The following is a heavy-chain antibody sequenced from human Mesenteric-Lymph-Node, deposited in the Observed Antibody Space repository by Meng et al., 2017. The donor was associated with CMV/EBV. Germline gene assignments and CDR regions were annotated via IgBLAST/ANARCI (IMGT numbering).Heavy chain of an antibody. V-gene: IGHV3-9*01. CDR3: TRDITPGASDY. J-gene: IGHJ4*02. D-gene: IGHD1-14*01. CDR2: IFWLSGTT. Sequence: SLKISCVVSGINFTGHAIHWVRQPPGKGLEWVSGIFWLSGTTGYADSLKGRFITSRDTAKNSPYLQMNSLRDEDTAFYYCTRDITPGASDYWGQGTLVTVSS. CDR1: GINFTGHA.